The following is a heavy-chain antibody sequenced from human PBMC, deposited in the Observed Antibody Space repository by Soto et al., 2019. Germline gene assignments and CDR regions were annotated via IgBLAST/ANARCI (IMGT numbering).Heavy chain of an antibody. J-gene: IGHJ4*02. CDR3: AKDGGPVYCNSPGCSAKHFDY. V-gene: IGHV3-30*18. CDR1: GFTFSNYA. Sequence: QVQLVESGGGVVQPGRSLRLSCAASGFTFSNYAMHWVRQAPGKGLEWLAIISYDGDNEYYADSVRGRFTIPRDNSKTTLSLQTNSLRHEDTAVYYCAKDGGPVYCNSPGCSAKHFDYWGQGTLVTVSS. D-gene: IGHD2-2*01. CDR2: ISYDGDNE.